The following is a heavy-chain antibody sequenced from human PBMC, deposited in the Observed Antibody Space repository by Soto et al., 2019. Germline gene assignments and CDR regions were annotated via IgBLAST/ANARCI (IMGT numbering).Heavy chain of an antibody. CDR2: INAGNGNT. CDR1: GYTFNSYA. Sequence: EASVKVSCKASGYTFNSYAMYWVRQAPGQRLEWMGWINAGNGNTKYSQKFQGRVTITRDTSASTAYMELSSPRSEDTAVYYCARRYCSSTSCYFWSDWFDPWGQGTLVTVSS. V-gene: IGHV1-3*01. CDR3: ARRYCSSTSCYFWSDWFDP. J-gene: IGHJ5*02. D-gene: IGHD2-2*01.